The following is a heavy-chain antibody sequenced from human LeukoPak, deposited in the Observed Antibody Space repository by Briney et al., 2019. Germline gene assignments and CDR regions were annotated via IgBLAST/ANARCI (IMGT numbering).Heavy chain of an antibody. CDR1: GGSFSGYY. Sequence: PSETLSLTCAVYGGSFSGYYWSWICQPPGKGLEWIGEINHSGSTNYNPSLKSRVTISVDTSKNQFSLKLSSVTAADTAMYYCARGGEILGVVVEDYWGRGTLVTVSS. V-gene: IGHV4-34*01. J-gene: IGHJ4*02. CDR3: ARGGEILGVVVEDY. CDR2: INHSGST. D-gene: IGHD3-3*01.